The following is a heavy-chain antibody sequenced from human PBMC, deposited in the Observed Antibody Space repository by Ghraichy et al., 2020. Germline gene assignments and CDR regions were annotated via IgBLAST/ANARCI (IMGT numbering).Heavy chain of an antibody. J-gene: IGHJ1*01. CDR2: IKSKTDGVTV. CDR1: GLSFSKTW. V-gene: IGHV3-15*07. CDR3: TTDLFSGATDWGLGF. D-gene: IGHD7-27*01. Sequence: GGSLRLSCAVSGLSFSKTWMNWVRQAPAKGLEWVGRIKSKTDGVTVNYAAPVTGRFTTSSDDSETTLYLQMNSLKTDDTGVYYCTTDLFSGATDWGLGFCGLGTLVTVSS.